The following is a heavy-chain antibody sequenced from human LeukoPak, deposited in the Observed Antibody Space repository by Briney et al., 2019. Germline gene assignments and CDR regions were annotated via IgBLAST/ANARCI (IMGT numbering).Heavy chain of an antibody. D-gene: IGHD5-18*01. V-gene: IGHV4-59*01. CDR3: ARGPGGYSYGYYFDY. Sequence: KPSETLSLTCAVSGGSISSYYWSWIRQPPGKGLEWIGVFYYSGSTNYNPSLKSRVTISVDTSKNHFSLKLSSVTAADTAVYYCARGPGGYSYGYYFDYWGQGTLVTVSS. J-gene: IGHJ4*02. CDR2: FYYSGST. CDR1: GGSISSYY.